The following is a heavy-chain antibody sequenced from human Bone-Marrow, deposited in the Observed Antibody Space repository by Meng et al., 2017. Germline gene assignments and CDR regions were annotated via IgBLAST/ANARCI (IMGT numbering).Heavy chain of an antibody. CDR2: INWNGGST. Sequence: VLLVGCGGGVLRPGGSLRLSCASSGFTFDDDGMSWGRQAPGKGLEWVSGINWNGGSTGYADSVKGRFTISRDNAKNSLYLQMNSLRAEDTALYYCARVAGDTGGFDYWGQGTLVTVSS. D-gene: IGHD5-18*01. J-gene: IGHJ4*02. V-gene: IGHV3-20*04. CDR1: GFTFDDDG. CDR3: ARVAGDTGGFDY.